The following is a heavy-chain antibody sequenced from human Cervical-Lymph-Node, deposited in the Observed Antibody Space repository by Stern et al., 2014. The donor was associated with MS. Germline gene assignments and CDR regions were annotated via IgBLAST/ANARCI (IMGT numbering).Heavy chain of an antibody. CDR2: INPSGERA. CDR3: ASGTGSKRPAGNY. J-gene: IGHJ4*02. Sequence: QVQLVQSGAEVKKPGASVTVSCKASGYTFTSHYMHWVRQAPGQGLEWVGIINPSGERASTAQTVNGRVTLTRYTTTNTLYMGLSSLRSEDTAVYYCASGTGSKRPAGNYWGQGTLVTVSS. V-gene: IGHV1-46*01. D-gene: IGHD3/OR15-3a*01. CDR1: GYTFTSHY.